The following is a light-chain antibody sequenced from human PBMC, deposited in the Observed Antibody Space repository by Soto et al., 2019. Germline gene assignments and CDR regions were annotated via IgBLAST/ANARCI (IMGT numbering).Light chain of an antibody. Sequence: EIVLTQSPGTLSLSPGERATLSCRASQSVNSNYLAWYQQTPGQAPRLLIYGTSSRATGIPDRFSGSGSATDFTLTISRLEPEDFAVYYCQQYGSSPPLTFGGGTKVEIK. CDR3: QQYGSSPPLT. CDR1: QSVNSNY. J-gene: IGKJ4*01. CDR2: GTS. V-gene: IGKV3-20*01.